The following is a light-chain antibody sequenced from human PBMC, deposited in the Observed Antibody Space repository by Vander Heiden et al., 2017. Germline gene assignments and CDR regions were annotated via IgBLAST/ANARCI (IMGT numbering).Light chain of an antibody. CDR2: GAS. CDR1: QSVSSN. Sequence: EKVMTQSPTTLAVSTGERTTVSCRASQSVSSNLAWYQQKPGQAPRLLIYGASTRATGIPARFSGSGSGTEFTLTISSLQSEDFALYYCQQYNNWPPLTFGGGTKVEIK. V-gene: IGKV3-15*01. J-gene: IGKJ4*01. CDR3: QQYNNWPPLT.